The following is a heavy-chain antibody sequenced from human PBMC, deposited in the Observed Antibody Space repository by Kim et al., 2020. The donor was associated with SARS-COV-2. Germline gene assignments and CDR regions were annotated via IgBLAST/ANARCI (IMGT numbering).Heavy chain of an antibody. Sequence: GGSLRLSCAASGFTFSSYSMNWVRQAPGKGLEWVSSISSSSSYIYYADSVKGRFTISRDNAKNSLYLQMNSLRAEDTAVYYCARDGYSSGSPFDYWGQGTLVTVSS. J-gene: IGHJ4*02. CDR3: ARDGYSSGSPFDY. D-gene: IGHD6-19*01. CDR1: GFTFSSYS. V-gene: IGHV3-21*01. CDR2: ISSSSSYI.